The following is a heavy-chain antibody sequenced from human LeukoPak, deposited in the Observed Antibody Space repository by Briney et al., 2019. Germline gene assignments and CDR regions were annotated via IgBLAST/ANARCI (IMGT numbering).Heavy chain of an antibody. CDR2: IGSSDNII. V-gene: IGHV3-11*01. CDR3: AREAVAGAFDS. D-gene: IGHD6-19*01. J-gene: IGHJ4*02. CDR1: GFTVNDYY. Sequence: GGSLRLSCAASGFTVNDYYMSWIRQAPGQGLEWVSDIGSSDNIISYANSVKGRFAVSRDFAKNSLYLQMNSLRADDTAVYYCAREAVAGAFDSWGQGTLVTVSS.